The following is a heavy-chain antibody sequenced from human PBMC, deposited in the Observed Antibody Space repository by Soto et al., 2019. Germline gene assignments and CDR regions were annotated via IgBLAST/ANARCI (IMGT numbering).Heavy chain of an antibody. CDR1: GGSISSYY. V-gene: IGHV4-59*01. CDR2: IYYSGST. Sequence: SETLSLTCTVSGGSISSYYWSWIRQPPGKGLEWSGYIYYSGSTNYHPSLKSRVTISVDTSKNQFSLKLSSVTAADTAVYYCARDIPSYDSSGYYYGAFDIWGQGTMVTVSS. CDR3: ARDIPSYDSSGYYYGAFDI. J-gene: IGHJ3*02. D-gene: IGHD3-22*01.